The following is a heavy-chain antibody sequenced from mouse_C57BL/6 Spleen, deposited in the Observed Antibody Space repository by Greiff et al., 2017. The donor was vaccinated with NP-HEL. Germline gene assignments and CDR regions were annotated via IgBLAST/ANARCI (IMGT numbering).Heavy chain of an antibody. V-gene: IGHV1-4*01. D-gene: IGHD4-1*01. J-gene: IGHJ2*01. CDR2: INPSSGYT. CDR3: ARTGTRVWYFDY. CDR1: GYTFTSYT. Sequence: VQVVESGAELARPGASVKMSCKASGYTFTSYTMHWVKQRPGQGLEWIGYINPSSGYTKYNQKFKDKATLTADKSSSTAYMQLSSLTSEDSAVYYCARTGTRVWYFDYWGQGTTLTVSS.